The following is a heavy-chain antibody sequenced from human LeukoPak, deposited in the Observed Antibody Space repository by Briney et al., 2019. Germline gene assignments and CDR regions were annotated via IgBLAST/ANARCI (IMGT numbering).Heavy chain of an antibody. CDR3: RGDSSGYYSDYGMDV. CDR2: IRSKAYGGTT. D-gene: IGHD3-22*01. CDR1: GFSFSDHY. J-gene: IGHJ6*02. V-gene: IGHV3-49*04. Sequence: PGGSLRLSCAASGFSFSDHYMDWVRQAPGKGLEWVSFIRSKAYGGTTEYAASVKGRFTIPRDDSKSIAYLQMNSLKTEDTAVYYCRGDSSGYYSDYGMDVWGQGTTVTVSS.